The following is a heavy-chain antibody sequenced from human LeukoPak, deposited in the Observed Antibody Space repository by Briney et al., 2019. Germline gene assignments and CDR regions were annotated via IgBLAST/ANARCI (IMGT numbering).Heavy chain of an antibody. CDR2: ISTSGAST. CDR1: GFTSSAYA. Sequence: GGSLRLSCAASGFTSSAYAMSWVRQAPGKGLEWVSGISTSGASTYYADSVKGRFTISRDISRNTLYLQMNSLRAEDAAVYYCARDRGNPKAAAGVYHSDYWGQGTLATVSS. D-gene: IGHD6-13*01. CDR3: ARDRGNPKAAAGVYHSDY. J-gene: IGHJ4*02. V-gene: IGHV3-23*01.